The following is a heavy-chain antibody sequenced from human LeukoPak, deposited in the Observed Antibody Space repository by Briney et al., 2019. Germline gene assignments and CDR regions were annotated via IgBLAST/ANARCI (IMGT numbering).Heavy chain of an antibody. CDR3: ARAAAYCSGGSCYFDY. CDR1: GFTVSSNS. V-gene: IGHV3-53*01. D-gene: IGHD2-15*01. J-gene: IGHJ4*02. Sequence: GGSLRLSCAASGFTVSSNSMSWVRQAPGKELEWVSVIHSGGSTYYADSVKGRFTISRDNSKNTLFLQMNSLRAEDTAVYYCARAAAYCSGGSCYFDYWGQGTLVTVSS. CDR2: IHSGGST.